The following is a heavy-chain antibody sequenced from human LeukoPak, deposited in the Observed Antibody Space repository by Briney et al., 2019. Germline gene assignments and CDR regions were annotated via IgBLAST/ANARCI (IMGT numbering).Heavy chain of an antibody. CDR1: GGSISSYY. V-gene: IGHV4-59*01. CDR3: ARFKYHYYYDSSGYYGWFDP. Sequence: SETLSLTCTVSGGSISSYYWSWIRQPPGKGLEWIGYIYYSGSTNYNPSLKSRVTISVDTSKNQFSLKLSSVTAADTAVYYCARFKYHYYYDSSGYYGWFDPWGQGTLVTVSS. CDR2: IYYSGST. D-gene: IGHD3-22*01. J-gene: IGHJ5*02.